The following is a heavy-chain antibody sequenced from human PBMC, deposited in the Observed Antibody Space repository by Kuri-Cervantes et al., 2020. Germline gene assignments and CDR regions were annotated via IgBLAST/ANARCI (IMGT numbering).Heavy chain of an antibody. CDR3: ARCQAIYALPGPPPPYGMDV. D-gene: IGHD2/OR15-2a*01. Sequence: ASVKVSCKASGYTFTSYDINWVRQPTGQGREWMGWMNPNSGNTGYAQKFQGRVTMTRNTSISTAYMELSSLRSEDTAVYYCARCQAIYALPGPPPPYGMDVRCQGTTVTVSS. V-gene: IGHV1-8*01. CDR2: MNPNSGNT. CDR1: GYTFTSYD. J-gene: IGHJ6*02.